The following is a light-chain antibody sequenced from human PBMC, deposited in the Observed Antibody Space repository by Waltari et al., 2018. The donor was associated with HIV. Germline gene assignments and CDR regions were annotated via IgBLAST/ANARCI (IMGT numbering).Light chain of an antibody. J-gene: IGLJ2*01. CDR2: DDS. Sequence: SYVLTQPPSVSVAPGQTATITCGGNNIKSKNVHWYRQRPGQAPTLVVYDDSARPSGTPELCSGSHSENTATLTISRVEAGDEADYYCQVWDSTTDEGVFGGGTKLAVL. CDR3: QVWDSTTDEGV. V-gene: IGLV3-21*02. CDR1: NIKSKN.